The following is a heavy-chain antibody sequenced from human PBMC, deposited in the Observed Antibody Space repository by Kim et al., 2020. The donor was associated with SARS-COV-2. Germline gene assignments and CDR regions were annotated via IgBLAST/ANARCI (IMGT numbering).Heavy chain of an antibody. CDR1: GYTFTSYY. CDR3: ARELIVVPAAMGMDV. Sequence: ASVKVSCKASGYTFTSYYMHWVRQAPGQGLEWMGIINPSGGSTSYAQKFQGRVTMTRDTSTSTVYMELSSLRSEDTAVYYCARELIVVPAAMGMDVWGQGTTVTVSS. J-gene: IGHJ6*02. CDR2: INPSGGST. D-gene: IGHD2-2*01. V-gene: IGHV1-46*01.